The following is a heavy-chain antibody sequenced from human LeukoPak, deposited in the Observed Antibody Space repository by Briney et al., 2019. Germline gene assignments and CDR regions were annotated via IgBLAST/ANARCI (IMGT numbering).Heavy chain of an antibody. J-gene: IGHJ4*02. V-gene: IGHV3-74*01. Sequence: GGSLRLSCEASGITFSHYWMHWARQAPGKGLVWVSRTNTDGSSTSYMDSVKGRFTISRDNAKNTIYLQMNSLRAADTAVYYCVPSDSSGLDWGQGTLVTVSS. CDR1: GITFSHYW. CDR2: TNTDGSST. CDR3: VPSDSSGLD. D-gene: IGHD3-22*01.